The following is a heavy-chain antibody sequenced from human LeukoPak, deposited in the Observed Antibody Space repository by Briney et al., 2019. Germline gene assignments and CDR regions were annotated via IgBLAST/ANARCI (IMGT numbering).Heavy chain of an antibody. V-gene: IGHV1-2*02. D-gene: IGHD1-26*01. CDR3: ARDITLLTMFSGSYPPYGLDV. J-gene: IGHJ6*02. Sequence: ASVKVSCKASGYTFTGFYIHWVRQAPGQGLEWLGWINPNSGGTIYAQQFQGRVTMTRDTSISTVYMELSSLRSDDTAVYYCARDITLLTMFSGSYPPYGLDVWGQGTTVTVSS. CDR1: GYTFTGFY. CDR2: INPNSGGT.